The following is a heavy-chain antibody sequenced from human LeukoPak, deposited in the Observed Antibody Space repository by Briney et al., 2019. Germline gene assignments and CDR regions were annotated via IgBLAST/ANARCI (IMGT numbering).Heavy chain of an antibody. CDR2: IYPDDSET. Sequence: GESLKISCQGSQAKFNKYWIGWVRQMPGKGLEYMGMIYPDDSETKYSPSFQGQVTISADKSITTAYLQWSSLKVSDSAMYYCATWDYYDISGDYTYKWFDPWGQGTLVTVSS. V-gene: IGHV5-51*01. J-gene: IGHJ5*02. CDR3: ATWDYYDISGDYTYKWFDP. CDR1: QAKFNKYW. D-gene: IGHD3-22*01.